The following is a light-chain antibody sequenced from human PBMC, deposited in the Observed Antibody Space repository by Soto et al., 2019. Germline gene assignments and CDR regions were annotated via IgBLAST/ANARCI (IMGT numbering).Light chain of an antibody. Sequence: EILLTQSPGSLSLSPGDRATLSCRASQSFGSTFFAWYQQKSVQAPRLLIYGASSRATGIPDRFSGSGSGTDFTLTISRLEPEDFAVYYCQQYASSVTFGQGTKVEIK. J-gene: IGKJ1*01. CDR1: QSFGSTF. CDR2: GAS. CDR3: QQYASSVT. V-gene: IGKV3-20*01.